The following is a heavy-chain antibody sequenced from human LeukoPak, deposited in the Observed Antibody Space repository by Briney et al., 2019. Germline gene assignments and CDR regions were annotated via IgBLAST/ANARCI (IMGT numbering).Heavy chain of an antibody. D-gene: IGHD1-26*01. V-gene: IGHV3-23*01. CDR1: GFTFSYYA. J-gene: IGHJ6*02. CDR3: ARDLHRGIVGAAYYYYGMDV. CDR2: ISGSGGNA. Sequence: GGSLRLSCAASGFTFSYYAMSWVRQAPGKGLEWVSTISGSGGNADYADSVKGRFTVSRDNSKNTLYLQMNSLRAEDTAVYYCARDLHRGIVGAAYYYYGMDVWGQGTTVTVSS.